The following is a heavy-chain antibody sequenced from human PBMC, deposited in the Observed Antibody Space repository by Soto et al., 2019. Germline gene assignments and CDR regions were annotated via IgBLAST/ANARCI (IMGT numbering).Heavy chain of an antibody. Sequence: PGGSLRLCCAPSGFTVKGNYVGWARQASGKEVEWVSIIFSGGMTYYADSVKGRFTISKDISKNTLSLQMNSLRADDTAVYFCAGASNFNYAFEYWGLGTPVTVSS. CDR2: IFSGGMT. D-gene: IGHD1-7*01. J-gene: IGHJ4*02. V-gene: IGHV3-53*01. CDR3: AGASNFNYAFEY. CDR1: GFTVKGNY.